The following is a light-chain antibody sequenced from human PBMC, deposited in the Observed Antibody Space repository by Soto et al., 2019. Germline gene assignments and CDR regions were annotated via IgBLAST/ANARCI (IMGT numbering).Light chain of an antibody. CDR3: QHWVDYMWT. V-gene: IGKV1-5*03. Sequence: DIHLTQSPSTLSASVGDRVTITCRASQSISSWWAWYQQKPGKAPKLLLYKASTLESGVPSRFSGSGSGTEFTLTISSLQPDDFATYYCQHWVDYMWTFGQGIKVEIK. J-gene: IGKJ1*01. CDR2: KAS. CDR1: QSISSW.